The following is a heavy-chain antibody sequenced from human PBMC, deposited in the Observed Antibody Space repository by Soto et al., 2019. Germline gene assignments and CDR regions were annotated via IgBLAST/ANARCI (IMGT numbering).Heavy chain of an antibody. Sequence: PGGSLRLSCAASGFTFSNYAMTWVRQAPGKGLEWVSTIGGSGSDTYYPDSVKGRFTISRDNSKNTVHLHMNSLRAEDTAVYYCAKDRPANWNLDSPGDNWFDSWGQGTLVTVSS. CDR2: IGGSGSDT. CDR1: GFTFSNYA. CDR3: AKDRPANWNLDSPGDNWFDS. D-gene: IGHD1-1*01. V-gene: IGHV3-23*01. J-gene: IGHJ5*01.